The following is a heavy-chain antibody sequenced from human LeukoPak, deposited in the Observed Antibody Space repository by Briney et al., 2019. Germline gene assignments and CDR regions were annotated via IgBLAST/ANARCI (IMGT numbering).Heavy chain of an antibody. D-gene: IGHD5-24*01. CDR2: TCSSGST. CDR1: GDSMTGYC. Sequence: PSETLSLTCTVSGDSMTGYCWAWVRQPPGTGLEWIGYTCSSGSTNYNPSLKSRVTISVDTSENQFSLNLSSVTAADTGLYFCARGYGYNLFWGQGTLVTVS. V-gene: IGHV4-59*01. J-gene: IGHJ4*02. CDR3: ARGYGYNLF.